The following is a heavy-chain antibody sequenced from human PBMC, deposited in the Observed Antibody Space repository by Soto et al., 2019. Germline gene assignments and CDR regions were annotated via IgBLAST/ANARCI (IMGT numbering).Heavy chain of an antibody. Sequence: AGGSLRLSCAASGFTFSNAWMNWVRQAPGKGLEWVSAISGGGGSTYYADSVKGRFTISRDNSKNTLYLQMNSLRAEDTAVYYCAKDDPLRGYSYGPFDYWGQGTLVTVSS. D-gene: IGHD5-18*01. J-gene: IGHJ4*02. CDR1: GFTFSNAW. CDR2: ISGGGGST. CDR3: AKDDPLRGYSYGPFDY. V-gene: IGHV3-23*01.